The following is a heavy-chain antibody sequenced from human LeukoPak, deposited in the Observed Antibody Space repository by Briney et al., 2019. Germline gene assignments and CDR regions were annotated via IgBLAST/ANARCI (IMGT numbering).Heavy chain of an antibody. CDR3: ARDYGDNERGFDF. Sequence: GGSLRLSCAASGFAFSSYAMHWVRQAPGKGLEWVAFIRYDGTNKYYADSVKGRFTISRDNSKNTLYLQMNSLRAEDTAVYYCARDYGDNERGFDFWGQGTMVTVSS. CDR1: GFAFSSYA. CDR2: IRYDGTNK. V-gene: IGHV3-30*14. D-gene: IGHD4-17*01. J-gene: IGHJ3*01.